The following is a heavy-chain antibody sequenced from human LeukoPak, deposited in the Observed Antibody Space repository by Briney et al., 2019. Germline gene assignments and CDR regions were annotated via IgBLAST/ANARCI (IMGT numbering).Heavy chain of an antibody. V-gene: IGHV5-51*01. D-gene: IGHD1-26*01. CDR2: IYPGDSDT. CDR3: ARHPSGTYSPFDY. J-gene: IGHJ4*02. Sequence: GESLKISCKGYGYSFTNSWIGWVRQMPGKGPEWMGIIYPGDSDTRYSPSFQGQVTISADKSISTAYLQWSSLKASDTAIYYCARHPSGTYSPFDYWGQGTLVTVSS. CDR1: GYSFTNSW.